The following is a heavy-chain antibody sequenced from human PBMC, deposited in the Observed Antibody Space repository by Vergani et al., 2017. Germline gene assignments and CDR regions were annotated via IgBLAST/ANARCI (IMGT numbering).Heavy chain of an antibody. J-gene: IGHJ6*03. D-gene: IGHD2-8*01. Sequence: QVQLEESGGGVVQPGRSLRLSCAGSGFTLSSHAMHWVRQAPGKGLEWVAFISYDGSKEYYADSVKGRFTISRDNSKNTLYLQMNNLRAADTAVYYCARSGYCAHGVCYMTYYYYMDVWGKGTAVTVSS. CDR2: ISYDGSKE. CDR3: ARSGYCAHGVCYMTYYYYMDV. V-gene: IGHV3-33*01. CDR1: GFTLSSHA.